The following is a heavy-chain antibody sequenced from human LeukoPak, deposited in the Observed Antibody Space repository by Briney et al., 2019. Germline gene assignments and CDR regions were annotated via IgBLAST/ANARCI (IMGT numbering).Heavy chain of an antibody. CDR2: IRYDGSNK. J-gene: IGHJ5*02. CDR1: GFTFSNYD. Sequence: GGSLRLSCAASGFTFSNYDMSWVRQAPGKGLEWVAFIRYDGSNKYYADSVKGRFTISRDNSKNTLYLQVNSLRAEDTAVYYCAKGPNLYSSGWYWFDPWGQGTLVTVSS. CDR3: AKGPNLYSSGWYWFDP. D-gene: IGHD6-19*01. V-gene: IGHV3-30*02.